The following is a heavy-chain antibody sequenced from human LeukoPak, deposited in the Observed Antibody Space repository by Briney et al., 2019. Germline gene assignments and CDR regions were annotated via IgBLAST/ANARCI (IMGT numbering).Heavy chain of an antibody. D-gene: IGHD3-3*01. CDR2: INPSGGST. J-gene: IGHJ4*02. Sequence: ASVKVSCKASGYTFTSYYMHWVRQAPGQGLEWMGIINPSGGSTSYAQKFQGRVTMTRDTSTSTVYMELSSLRSEDTAVYYCARESGFGRITIFGVVNGGHYFDYWGQGTLVTVSS. CDR1: GYTFTSYY. V-gene: IGHV1-46*01. CDR3: ARESGFGRITIFGVVNGGHYFDY.